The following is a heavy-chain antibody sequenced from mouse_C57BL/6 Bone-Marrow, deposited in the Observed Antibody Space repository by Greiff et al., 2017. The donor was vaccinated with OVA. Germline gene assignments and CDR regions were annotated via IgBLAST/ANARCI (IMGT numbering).Heavy chain of an antibody. D-gene: IGHD2-3*01. CDR1: GFSLTSYG. CDR2: IWSGGST. Sequence: VHLVESGPGLVQPSQSLSITCTVSGFSLTSYGVHWVRQSPGKGLEWQGVIWSGGSTDYNAAFISRLSISKDNSKSHVFFKMNSLQADDTAIYYCARNGDVYAWFAYWGQGTLVTVSA. CDR3: ARNGDVYAWFAY. V-gene: IGHV2-2*01. J-gene: IGHJ3*01.